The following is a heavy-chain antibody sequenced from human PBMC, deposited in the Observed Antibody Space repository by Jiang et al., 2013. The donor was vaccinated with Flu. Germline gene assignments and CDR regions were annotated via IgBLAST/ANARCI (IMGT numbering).Heavy chain of an antibody. CDR3: ASYCGGDCYSGQYYFDY. Sequence: TCTVSGGSISSYYWSWIRQPPGKGLEWIGYIYYSGSTNYNPSLKSRVTISVDTSKNQFSLKLSSVTAADTAVYYCASYCGGDCYSGQYYFDYWGQGTLVTVSS. J-gene: IGHJ4*02. V-gene: IGHV4-59*08. CDR2: IYYSGST. D-gene: IGHD2-21*02. CDR1: GGSISSYY.